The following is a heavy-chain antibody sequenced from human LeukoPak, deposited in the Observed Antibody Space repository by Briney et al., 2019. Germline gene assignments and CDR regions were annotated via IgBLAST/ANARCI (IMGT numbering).Heavy chain of an antibody. CDR3: AKDALLYSTSPFDY. CDR2: ISNDGTTQ. V-gene: IGHV3-30*18. CDR1: GFTFTTYG. Sequence: GGSLRLSCAASGFTFTTYGMHWVRQAPGKGLEWVAVISNDGTTQNHVGSVKGRFTISRDNSRNTVYLQMNSLRTEDTALYYCAKDALLYSTSPFDYWGQGTLVTVSS. D-gene: IGHD2-2*01. J-gene: IGHJ4*02.